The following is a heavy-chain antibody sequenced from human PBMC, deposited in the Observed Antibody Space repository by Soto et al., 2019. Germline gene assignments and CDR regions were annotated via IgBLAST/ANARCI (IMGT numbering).Heavy chain of an antibody. CDR2: IIPVFGTT. J-gene: IGHJ4*02. Sequence: QVHLVQSGAELKKPGSSVKVSCKASGDTFSGYPINWVRQAPGAGLEWMGRIIPVFGTTNDAQRFEGRVTFTADESTNTAYMELRGLLSEDTAVYYCARDGGFVDLKYWGPGNLVTGSS. V-gene: IGHV1-69*18. CDR3: ARDGGFVDLKY. D-gene: IGHD3-16*01. CDR1: GDTFSGYP.